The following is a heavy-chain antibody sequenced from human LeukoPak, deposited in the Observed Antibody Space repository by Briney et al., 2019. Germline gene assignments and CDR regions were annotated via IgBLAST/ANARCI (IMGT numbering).Heavy chain of an antibody. CDR2: ISYDGSNK. J-gene: IGHJ4*02. CDR3: ARDGMVANYYFDY. D-gene: IGHD2-8*01. Sequence: GRSLRLSCAASGFTFGSYAMHWVRQAPGKGLEWVAVISYDGSNKYYADSVKGRFTISRDNSKNTLYLQMNSLRAEDTAVYYCARDGMVANYYFDYWGQGTLVTVSS. V-gene: IGHV3-30-3*01. CDR1: GFTFGSYA.